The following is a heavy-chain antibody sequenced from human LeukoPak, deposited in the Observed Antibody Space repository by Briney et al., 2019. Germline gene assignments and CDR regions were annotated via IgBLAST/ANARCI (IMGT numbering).Heavy chain of an antibody. CDR3: ARASASGWPYYYGMDV. J-gene: IGHJ6*02. CDR2: INSDGSSK. D-gene: IGHD6-19*01. V-gene: IGHV3-74*01. Sequence: GGSLRLSCAASEVTIRNYWMHWVRQAPGKGLVWVSRINSDGSSKDYVDSVKGRFTISRDNAKNTLYLQMNSLRAKDTALYYCARASASGWPYYYGMDVWGQGTTVTVFS. CDR1: EVTIRNYW.